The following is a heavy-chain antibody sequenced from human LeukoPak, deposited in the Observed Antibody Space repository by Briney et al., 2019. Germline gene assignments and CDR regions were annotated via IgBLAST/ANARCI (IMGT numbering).Heavy chain of an antibody. CDR3: ASGYCSSTSCYPDY. Sequence: ASVKVSCKASGYTFTSSGISWVRQAAGQGLEWMGWISAYNGNTNYAQKLQGRVTMTTDTSTSTAYMELRSLRSDDTAVYYCASGYCSSTSCYPDYWGQGTLVTVSS. CDR1: GYTFTSSG. J-gene: IGHJ4*02. V-gene: IGHV1-18*01. D-gene: IGHD2-2*01. CDR2: ISAYNGNT.